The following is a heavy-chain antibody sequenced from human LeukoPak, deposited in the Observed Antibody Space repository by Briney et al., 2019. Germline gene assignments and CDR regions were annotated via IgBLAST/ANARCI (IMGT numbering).Heavy chain of an antibody. CDR3: ARERGITYYDFWSGYYPMDV. Sequence: PGGSLRLSCAASGFTFDDYGMSWVRQAPGKGLEWVSGINWNGGSTGYADSVKGRFTISRDNAKNSLYLQMNSLRAEDTALYYCARERGITYYDFWSGYYPMDVWGKGTTVTVSS. CDR1: GFTFDDYG. J-gene: IGHJ6*03. D-gene: IGHD3-3*01. V-gene: IGHV3-20*04. CDR2: INWNGGST.